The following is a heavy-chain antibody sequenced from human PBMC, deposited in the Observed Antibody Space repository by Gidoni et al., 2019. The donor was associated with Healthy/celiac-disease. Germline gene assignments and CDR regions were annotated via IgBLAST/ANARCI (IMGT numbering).Heavy chain of an antibody. Sequence: QVQLVQSGAEVKQPGASVKVSCKASGSTFTSYAMHWFGTPPGQRLEWMGWINAGNGNTKYSQKFQGRVTITRDTSASTAYMELSSLRSEDTAVYYCASDLTSGGYSTLYWGQGTLVTVSS. CDR2: INAGNGNT. J-gene: IGHJ4*02. CDR1: GSTFTSYA. V-gene: IGHV1-3*01. D-gene: IGHD5-12*01. CDR3: ASDLTSGGYSTLY.